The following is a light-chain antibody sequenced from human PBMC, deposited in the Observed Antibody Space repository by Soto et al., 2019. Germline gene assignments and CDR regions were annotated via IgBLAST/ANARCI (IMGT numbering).Light chain of an antibody. CDR2: GAS. CDR3: QQYGSSPPLT. V-gene: IGKV3-20*01. J-gene: IGKJ4*01. CDR1: QSVSSSY. Sequence: EIVLTQSPGTLSLSPGERATLSCRASQSVSSSYLAWYQQKPGQAPRLLIYGASTRDVGIPDRFSGSGSGTDFTLTISKLEPEDFALYYCQQYGSSPPLTFGGGTKVDIK.